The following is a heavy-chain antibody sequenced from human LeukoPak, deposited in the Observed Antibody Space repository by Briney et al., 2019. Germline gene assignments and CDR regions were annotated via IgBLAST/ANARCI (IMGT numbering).Heavy chain of an antibody. CDR2: IYYSGST. V-gene: IGHV4-39*01. D-gene: IGHD6-13*01. CDR3: ARQGADSSSLIYYYYYYMDV. Sequence: SETLSLTCTVSGGSISSSSYYWGWIRQPPGKGLEWIGSIYYSGSTYYNPSLKSRVTISVDTSKNQFSLKLSSVTAADTAVYYCARQGADSSSLIYYYYYYMDVWGKGTTVTISS. CDR1: GGSISSSSYY. J-gene: IGHJ6*03.